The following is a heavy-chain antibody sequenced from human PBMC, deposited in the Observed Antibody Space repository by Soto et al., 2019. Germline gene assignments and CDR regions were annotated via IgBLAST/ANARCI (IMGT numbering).Heavy chain of an antibody. D-gene: IGHD3-22*01. CDR1: GYAFTSCY. J-gene: IGHJ5*02. CDR3: ARSRYYYNSSGSNWFDP. V-gene: IGHV1-46*01. Sequence: ASVKVSCKASGYAFTSCYMHCVRQAPGQGLEWMGIINPSGGSTSYAQKFQGRVTMTRDTSTSTVYMELGSLRSEDTAVYYCARSRYYYNSSGSNWFDPWGQGTLVTVSS. CDR2: INPSGGST.